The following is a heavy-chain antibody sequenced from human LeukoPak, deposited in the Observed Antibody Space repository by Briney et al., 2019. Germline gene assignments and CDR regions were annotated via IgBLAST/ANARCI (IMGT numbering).Heavy chain of an antibody. J-gene: IGHJ6*03. CDR1: GYTFTSYY. CDR3: ARAVINYYDTGRYYYYYMDV. D-gene: IGHD3-22*01. V-gene: IGHV1-46*01. CDR2: INPSGGST. Sequence: ASVKLSCTASGYTFTSYYMHWVRQAPGQGLEWMGIINPSGGSTSYAQKFQGRVTMTRDMSTSTVYMELSSLRSEDTAVYYCARAVINYYDTGRYYYYYMDVWGKGTTVTVSS.